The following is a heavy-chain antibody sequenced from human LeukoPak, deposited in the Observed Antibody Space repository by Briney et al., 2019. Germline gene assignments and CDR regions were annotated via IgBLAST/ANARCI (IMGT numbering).Heavy chain of an antibody. CDR1: GFTFSSYA. CDR3: AIGPGGVFHY. J-gene: IGHJ4*02. Sequence: GGSLRLSCAASGFTFSSYAMSWVRQAPGKGLEWVSSINSSGGRTYYADSVKSRFTISRDNSKNTLYLQMNSLRAEDTAVYYCAIGPGGVFHYWGQGTLVIVSS. D-gene: IGHD4-23*01. CDR2: INSSGGRT. V-gene: IGHV3-23*01.